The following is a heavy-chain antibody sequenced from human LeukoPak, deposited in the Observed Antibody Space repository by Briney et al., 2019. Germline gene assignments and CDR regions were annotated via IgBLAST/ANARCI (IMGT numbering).Heavy chain of an antibody. Sequence: GGSLRLSCAASQFTFTTYWMSWVRQAPGKGLEWVANINQDGTEKYYVDSVKGRFTISRDNAQNSLYLQMNSLRAEDTAVYYCAELGITMIGGVWGKGTTVTISS. CDR3: AELGITMIGGV. J-gene: IGHJ6*04. CDR1: QFTFTTYW. V-gene: IGHV3-7*01. CDR2: INQDGTEK. D-gene: IGHD3-10*02.